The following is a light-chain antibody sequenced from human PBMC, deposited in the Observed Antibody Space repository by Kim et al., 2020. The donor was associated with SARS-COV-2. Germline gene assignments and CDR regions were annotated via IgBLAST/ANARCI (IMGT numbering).Light chain of an antibody. CDR2: GAS. V-gene: IGKV3D-7*01. CDR3: QQDYNLLT. Sequence: PGERVTLSCRASQRVSSSYLTWYQQKPGQAPRLLIYGASSRAAGIPARFSGSGSGTYFTLTISSLQPEDFAVYYCQQDYNLLTFGGGTKVDIK. CDR1: QRVSSSY. J-gene: IGKJ4*01.